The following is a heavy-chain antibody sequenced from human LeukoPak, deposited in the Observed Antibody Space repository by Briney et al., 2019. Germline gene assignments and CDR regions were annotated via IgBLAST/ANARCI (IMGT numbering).Heavy chain of an antibody. CDR3: ARDLSGVTGYTYGRGIDY. D-gene: IGHD5-18*01. Sequence: QPGRSLRLSCAASGFTFSDYYMSWIRQAPGKGLEWVANIKKDGSEKYYVDSVKGRFTISRDNAKTSLYLQMNSLRAEDAAVYYCARDLSGVTGYTYGRGIDYWGQGTLVTVSS. V-gene: IGHV3-7*01. J-gene: IGHJ4*02. CDR2: IKKDGSEK. CDR1: GFTFSDYY.